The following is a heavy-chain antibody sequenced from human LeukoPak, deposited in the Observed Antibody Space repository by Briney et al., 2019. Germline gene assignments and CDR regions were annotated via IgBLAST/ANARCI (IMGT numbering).Heavy chain of an antibody. Sequence: PGGSLRLSCAASGFTVSSNYMSWVRQAPGKGLEWVSVIYSGGSTYYADSVKGRFTISRDNSKNTLYLQMNSLRAEDTAVYYCARGGSQVGIAAAGSGLFSDYWGQGTLVTVSS. V-gene: IGHV3-66*01. CDR1: GFTVSSNY. CDR2: IYSGGST. J-gene: IGHJ4*02. D-gene: IGHD6-13*01. CDR3: ARGGSQVGIAAAGSGLFSDY.